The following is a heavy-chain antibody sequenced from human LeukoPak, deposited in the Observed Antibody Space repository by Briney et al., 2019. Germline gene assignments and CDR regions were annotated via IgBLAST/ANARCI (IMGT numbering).Heavy chain of an antibody. J-gene: IGHJ6*02. D-gene: IGHD2-15*01. Sequence: ASVKVSCKASGYASTSYYMHWVRQAPGQGLEWMGIINPSGGSTSYAQKFQGRVTMTRDTSTSTVYMELSSLRSEDTAVYYCARDKIVRYYYYGMDVWGQGTTVTVSS. CDR2: INPSGGST. CDR1: GYASTSYY. CDR3: ARDKIVRYYYYGMDV. V-gene: IGHV1-46*01.